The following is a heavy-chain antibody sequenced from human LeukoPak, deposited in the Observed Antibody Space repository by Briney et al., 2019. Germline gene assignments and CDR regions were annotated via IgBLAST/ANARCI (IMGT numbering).Heavy chain of an antibody. V-gene: IGHV3-21*01. Sequence: GGSLRLSCAASGFTFSNYNMNWVRQAPGKGLEWVSSISSISSYIYYADSVKGRFTISRDNAKNSLYLQMISLRAEDTAVYYCARDQIRYSYGHLDYWGQGTLVTVSS. CDR2: ISSISSYI. D-gene: IGHD5-18*01. CDR1: GFTFSNYN. CDR3: ARDQIRYSYGHLDY. J-gene: IGHJ4*02.